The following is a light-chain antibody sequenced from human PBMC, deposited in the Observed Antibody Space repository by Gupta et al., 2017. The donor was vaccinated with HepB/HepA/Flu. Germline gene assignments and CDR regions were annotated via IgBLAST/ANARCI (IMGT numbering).Light chain of an antibody. Sequence: QSLPTEPPSASVTPGQRVTISCSGSSSNIGSNTVDWYQQLPGPAPKLVIYTNDQRPSGVPDRFSGSKSGTSASLAISGLQSEDEADYYCATWDGSLRGQVFGGGTKLTVL. J-gene: IGLJ3*02. CDR1: SSNIGSNT. CDR3: ATWDGSLRGQV. V-gene: IGLV1-44*01. CDR2: TND.